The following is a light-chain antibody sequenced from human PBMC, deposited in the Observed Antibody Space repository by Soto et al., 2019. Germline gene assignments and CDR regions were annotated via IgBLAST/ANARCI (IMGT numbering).Light chain of an antibody. CDR2: WAS. CDR1: QSVLYSSNNKNY. CDR3: QQYYSTPPT. V-gene: IGKV4-1*01. J-gene: IGKJ2*01. Sequence: DIVMTQSPDSLAVSLGERATINCKSSQSVLYSSNNKNYLAWYQQRPGQPPKLLIYWASTRESGVPDRFSGSGSGTDFTLTITSLQAVDVAVHYCQQYYSTPPTFGQGTKLEIK.